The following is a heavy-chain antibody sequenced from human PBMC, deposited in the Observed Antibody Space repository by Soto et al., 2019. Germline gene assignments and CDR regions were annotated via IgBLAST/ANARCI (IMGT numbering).Heavy chain of an antibody. J-gene: IGHJ4*02. CDR3: ARRWGSTFDY. V-gene: IGHV4-59*08. D-gene: IGHD3-16*01. Sequence: SETLSLTCTVSGGSISNYYWSWIRQSPGKGLEWIGYIYYSGTTNYNPSLKSRVTISVDTSKNQFSLKLRSVTAADTAVYYCARRWGSTFDYWGQGTQVTVSS. CDR2: IYYSGTT. CDR1: GGSISNYY.